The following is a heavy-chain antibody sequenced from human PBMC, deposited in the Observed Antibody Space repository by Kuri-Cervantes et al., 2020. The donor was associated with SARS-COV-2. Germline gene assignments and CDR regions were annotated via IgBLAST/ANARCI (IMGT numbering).Heavy chain of an antibody. Sequence: ASVKVSCKASGYTFTSYYMHWVRQAPGQGLEWMGIINPSGGSTSYAQKFQGRVTMTRETSTSTVYMELSSLRSEDTAVYYWARSWGNWRYMDVWGKGTTVTVSS. CDR3: ARSWGNWRYMDV. J-gene: IGHJ6*03. CDR2: INPSGGST. V-gene: IGHV1-46*01. D-gene: IGHD1-1*01. CDR1: GYTFTSYY.